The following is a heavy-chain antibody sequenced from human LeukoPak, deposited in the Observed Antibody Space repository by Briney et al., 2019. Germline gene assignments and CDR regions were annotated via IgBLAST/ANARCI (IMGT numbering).Heavy chain of an antibody. CDR1: GFTLTNFA. CDR2: ISGSGGNT. D-gene: IGHD1-26*01. CDR3: ATHRNREPWELLFAHDI. V-gene: IGHV3-23*01. Sequence: PGGSLRLSCAASGFTLTNFAMSWVRQAPGKGLEWVSGISGSGGNTYFADSVKGQFTISRDNSRNTLYLQMNNLRAEDTAVYYCATHRNREPWELLFAHDIWGQGTMVTVSS. J-gene: IGHJ3*02.